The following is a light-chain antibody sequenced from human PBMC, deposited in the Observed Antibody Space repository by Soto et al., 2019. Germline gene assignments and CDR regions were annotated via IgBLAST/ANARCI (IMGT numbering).Light chain of an antibody. CDR1: QTIFNW. CDR3: QQYNSYPWT. CDR2: DAS. V-gene: IGKV1-5*01. Sequence: DIQMTQSPSTLSASVGDRVAITCRASQTIFNWLAWYQRKPGRAPNLLIYDASSLQSGVPSTFSGSGSGTEFTLTISSLQPGDFATYYCQQYNSYPWTFGQGTKVEIE. J-gene: IGKJ1*01.